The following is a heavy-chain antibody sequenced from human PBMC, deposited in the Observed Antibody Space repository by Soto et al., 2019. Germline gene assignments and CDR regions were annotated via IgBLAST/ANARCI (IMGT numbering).Heavy chain of an antibody. CDR1: GVSITSHY. Sequence: PSETLSLTCTVSGVSITSHYWTWIRQPPGKGLEWIGNTHYSGSTNYSPSLKGRVIISVDTSENQSSLKLSSVTTADTAVYYCTVGGAGHPFDYWGQGTLVTVSS. J-gene: IGHJ4*02. CDR3: TVGGAGHPFDY. CDR2: THYSGST. V-gene: IGHV4-59*11. D-gene: IGHD3-16*01.